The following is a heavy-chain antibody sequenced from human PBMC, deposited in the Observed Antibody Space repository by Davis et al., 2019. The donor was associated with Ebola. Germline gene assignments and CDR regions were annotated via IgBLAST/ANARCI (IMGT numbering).Heavy chain of an antibody. CDR1: GFTFSSYG. Sequence: GESLKISCAASGFTFSSYGMHWVRQAPGKGLEWVAFIRYDANNKYHADSVKGRFTISRDNSKNTLYLQMNSLRSEDTALYYCAKPYLYGVDYWGQGTLVTVSS. CDR3: AKPYLYGVDY. D-gene: IGHD3-16*01. CDR2: IRYDANNK. V-gene: IGHV3-30*02. J-gene: IGHJ4*02.